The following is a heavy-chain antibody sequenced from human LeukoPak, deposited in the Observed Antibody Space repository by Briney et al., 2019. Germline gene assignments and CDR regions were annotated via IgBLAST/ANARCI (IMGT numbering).Heavy chain of an antibody. V-gene: IGHV4-59*12. CDR2: IYYSGST. J-gene: IGHJ6*03. D-gene: IGHD2-2*02. CDR3: ARLVRYQLLYRGSNYMDV. CDR1: GGSISSYY. Sequence: PSETLSLTCTVSGGSISSYYWSWIRQPPGKGLEWIGYIYYSGSTNYNPSLKSRVTISVDTSKNQFSLKLSSVTAADTAVYYCARLVRYQLLYRGSNYMDVWGKGTTVTVSS.